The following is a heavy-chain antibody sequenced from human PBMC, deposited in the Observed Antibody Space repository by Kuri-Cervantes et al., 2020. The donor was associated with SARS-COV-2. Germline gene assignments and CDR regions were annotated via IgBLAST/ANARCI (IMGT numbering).Heavy chain of an antibody. Sequence: SETLSLTCAVSGYSISSGYYWSWIRQPAGKGLEWIGRIYTSGSTNYNPSLKSRVTMSVDTSKNQFSLKLSSVTAADTAVYYCARGVPGYWGQGSLVTVSS. CDR3: ARGVPGY. CDR1: GYSISSGYY. J-gene: IGHJ4*02. V-gene: IGHV4-4*07. CDR2: IYTSGST. D-gene: IGHD6-6*01.